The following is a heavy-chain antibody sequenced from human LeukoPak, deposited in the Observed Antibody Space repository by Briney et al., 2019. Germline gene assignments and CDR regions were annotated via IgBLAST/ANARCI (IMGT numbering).Heavy chain of an antibody. CDR1: GFTFSSYA. D-gene: IGHD6-19*01. J-gene: IGHJ5*02. Sequence: PGGSLRLSCAASGFTFSSYAMSWVRQAPGKGLEWVSSISSSSSYIYYADSVKGRFTISRDNAKNSLYLQMNSLRAEDTAVYYCARDPIAVAGPKYNWFDPWGQGTLVTVSS. CDR3: ARDPIAVAGPKYNWFDP. CDR2: ISSSSSYI. V-gene: IGHV3-21*01.